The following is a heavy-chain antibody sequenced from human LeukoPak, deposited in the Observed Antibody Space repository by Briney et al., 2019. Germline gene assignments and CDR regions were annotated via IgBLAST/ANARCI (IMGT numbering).Heavy chain of an antibody. CDR1: GYTFTGYY. Sequence: ASVKVSCKASGYTFTGYYMHWVRQAPGQGLEWMGWINPNNGGTNYAQKFQGWVTMTRDTSISTAYMELSRLRSDDTAVYYCAIGDYYYDSSGYYSYWGQGTLVTVSS. V-gene: IGHV1-2*04. D-gene: IGHD3-22*01. CDR2: INPNNGGT. J-gene: IGHJ4*02. CDR3: AIGDYYYDSSGYYSY.